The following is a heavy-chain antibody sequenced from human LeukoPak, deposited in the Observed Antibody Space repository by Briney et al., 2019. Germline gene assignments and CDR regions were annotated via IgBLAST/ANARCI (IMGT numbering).Heavy chain of an antibody. Sequence: GGSLRLSCTVSGCTLSSYELTWFRQAPGKGLEWVSSIGYGGADSHYADSVKGRFTISRDNSKNTLYLEMNSLRTEDTAVYYCAKDSLSRYFDWPHHYFDYWGQGTLVTVSS. D-gene: IGHD3-9*01. CDR1: GCTLSSYE. J-gene: IGHJ4*02. CDR3: AKDSLSRYFDWPHHYFDY. CDR2: IGYGGADS. V-gene: IGHV3-23*01.